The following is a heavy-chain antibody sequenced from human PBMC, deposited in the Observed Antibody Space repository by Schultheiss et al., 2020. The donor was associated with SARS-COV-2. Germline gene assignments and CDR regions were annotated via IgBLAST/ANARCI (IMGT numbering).Heavy chain of an antibody. Sequence: GGSLRLSCAASGFTFSSYAMHWVRQAPGKGLEWVSSISSSSSYIYYADSVKGRFTISRDNAKNTAYLQMNSLKTEDTAVYYCTPCMVTCRYFDLWGRGTLVTVSS. D-gene: IGHD5-18*01. V-gene: IGHV3-21*04. CDR2: ISSSSSYI. CDR3: TPCMVTCRYFDL. J-gene: IGHJ2*01. CDR1: GFTFSSYA.